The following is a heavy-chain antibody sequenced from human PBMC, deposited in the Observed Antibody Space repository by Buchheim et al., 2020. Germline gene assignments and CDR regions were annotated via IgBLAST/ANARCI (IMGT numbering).Heavy chain of an antibody. V-gene: IGHV1-46*01. CDR2: INPSGGSP. D-gene: IGHD2-15*01. Sequence: QVQLVQSGAEVKKPGASVKVSCKASGYTFTSYYMHWVRQAPGQGLEWMGIINPSGGSPSYAQKFQGRVTMTRDPSKTPSYMELSSLRSKDTAAYYCARNTHIVVVVAVLDYWGQGTL. CDR1: GYTFTSYY. CDR3: ARNTHIVVVVAVLDY. J-gene: IGHJ4*02.